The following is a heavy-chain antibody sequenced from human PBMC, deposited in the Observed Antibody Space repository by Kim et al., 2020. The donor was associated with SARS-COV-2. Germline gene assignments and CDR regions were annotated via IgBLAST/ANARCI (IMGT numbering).Heavy chain of an antibody. CDR3: ARILSGTSLFDY. Sequence: SETLSLTCTVSGGSIRNYHWGWVRQPPGKGLEWVGYISDSGTTDYNPSLKSRVTISVDTSKNQFSLKLSSVTAADTAVYYCARILSGTSLFDYWGQGTLVTVSS. V-gene: IGHV4-59*01. CDR2: ISDSGTT. J-gene: IGHJ4*02. D-gene: IGHD1-26*01. CDR1: GGSIRNYH.